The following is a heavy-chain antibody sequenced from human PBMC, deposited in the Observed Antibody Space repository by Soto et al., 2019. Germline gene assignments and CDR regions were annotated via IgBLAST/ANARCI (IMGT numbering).Heavy chain of an antibody. D-gene: IGHD3-10*01. CDR2: IYYSGST. J-gene: IGHJ4*02. V-gene: IGHV4-59*08. CDR1: GGSISSYY. Sequence: SETLSLTCTVSGGSISSYYWSWIRQPPGKGLEWIGYIYYSGSTNYNPSLKSRVTISVDTSKNQFSLKLSSVTAADTAVYYCARGPGWFGEFVGLYFDYWGQGTLVTVSS. CDR3: ARGPGWFGEFVGLYFDY.